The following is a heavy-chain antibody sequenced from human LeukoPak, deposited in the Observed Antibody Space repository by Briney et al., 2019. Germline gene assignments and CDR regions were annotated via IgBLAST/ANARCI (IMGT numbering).Heavy chain of an antibody. V-gene: IGHV4-59*12. CDR1: GGSISSYY. D-gene: IGHD6-13*01. Sequence: SETLSLTCTVSGGSISSYYWSWIRQPPGKGLEWIGYIYYSGSTNYNPSLKSRVTISVDTSKNQFSLKLSSVTAADTAVYYCARGIGGLAAAGNFDYWGQGTLVTVSS. J-gene: IGHJ4*02. CDR2: IYYSGST. CDR3: ARGIGGLAAAGNFDY.